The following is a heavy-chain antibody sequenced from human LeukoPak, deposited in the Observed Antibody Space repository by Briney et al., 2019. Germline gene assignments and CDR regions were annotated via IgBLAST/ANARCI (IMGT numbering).Heavy chain of an antibody. J-gene: IGHJ4*02. CDR2: IYSGGST. V-gene: IGHV3-66*02. CDR3: ARDKLSSGWYVGFDS. D-gene: IGHD6-19*01. CDR1: GFSVSNNY. Sequence: GGSLRLSCAASGFSVSNNYVSWVRQAPGKGLEWVSVIYSGGSTYYADSVKGRFTISRDISKNTLYLQMSSLRAEDTAVYYCARDKLSSGWYVGFDSWGQGTLVTVSS.